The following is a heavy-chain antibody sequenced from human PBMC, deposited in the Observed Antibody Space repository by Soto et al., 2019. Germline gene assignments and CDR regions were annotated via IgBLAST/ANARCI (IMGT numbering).Heavy chain of an antibody. J-gene: IGHJ6*02. CDR3: ARSQGSSTSLEIYYYYYYGMDV. CDR2: IIPISGTA. Sequence: QVQLVQSGAEVQKPGSSVKVSCKASGGTFSSYAISWVRQAPGQGLEWMGGIIPISGTANYAQKFQGRVTITADESTSTAYMELSSLRSEDTAVYYCARSQGSSTSLEIYYYYYYGMDVWGQGTTVTVS. V-gene: IGHV1-69*01. CDR1: GGTFSSYA. D-gene: IGHD2-2*01.